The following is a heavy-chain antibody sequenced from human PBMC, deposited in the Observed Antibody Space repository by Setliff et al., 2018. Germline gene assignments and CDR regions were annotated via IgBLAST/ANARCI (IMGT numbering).Heavy chain of an antibody. V-gene: IGHV7-4-1*02. D-gene: IGHD2-2*01. CDR1: GYTFSSYA. CDR2: INTITGNP. CDR3: ARDLGYCSRTSCHGDWFDP. Sequence: ASVKVSCKASGYTFSSYAMNWVRQAPGQGLEWMGRINTITGNPTYAQGFTGWFVFCLDTSVSTAYLQISSLKPEDTAVYYCARDLGYCSRTSCHGDWFDPWGQGTLVTVSS. J-gene: IGHJ5*02.